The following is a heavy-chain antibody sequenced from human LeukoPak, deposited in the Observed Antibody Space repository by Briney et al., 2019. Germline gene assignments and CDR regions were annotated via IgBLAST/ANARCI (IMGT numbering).Heavy chain of an antibody. V-gene: IGHV3-30-3*01. CDR3: ARDFMSWSMDY. J-gene: IGHJ4*02. CDR1: GFTFSRHA. CDR2: ISYDGSNR. Sequence: GASLRLSCAASGFTFSRHAMYWVRQAPGKGLEWLAFISYDGSNRYYGDSAKGRFTISRDNSKNTLYLQMNSLRPEDTAVYFCARDFMSWSMDYWGQGTLVTVSS. D-gene: IGHD2/OR15-2a*01.